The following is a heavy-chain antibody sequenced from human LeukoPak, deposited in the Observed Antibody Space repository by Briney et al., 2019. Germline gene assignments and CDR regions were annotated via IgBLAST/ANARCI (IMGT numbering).Heavy chain of an antibody. D-gene: IGHD2-8*02. V-gene: IGHV3-7*01. CDR3: TRVKPSFSPGNILVPVAPDY. J-gene: IGHJ4*02. Sequence: GGSLRLSCAASGFTLSSYWMTWVRQAPGKGLEWVANINEDGSEKYYVDSVKGRFTISRDNARNSLFLQMNSLRAEDTAVYYCTRVKPSFSPGNILVPVAPDYSGEGTLVTVSS. CDR1: GFTLSSYW. CDR2: INEDGSEK.